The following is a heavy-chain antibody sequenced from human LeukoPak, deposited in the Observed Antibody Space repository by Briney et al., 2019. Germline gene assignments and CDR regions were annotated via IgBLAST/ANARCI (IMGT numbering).Heavy chain of an antibody. CDR2: ISSSSSYI. V-gene: IGHV3-21*06. CDR3: ARDFYYYHYYGMDV. Sequence: GGSLRLSCAASGFTFSSYSMNWVRQAPGKGLEWVSSISSSSSYIYYADSVKGRFTISRDNAKNSLYLQMNTLRAEDTAVYYCARDFYYYHYYGMDVWGQGTTVTVSS. CDR1: GFTFSSYS. J-gene: IGHJ6*02.